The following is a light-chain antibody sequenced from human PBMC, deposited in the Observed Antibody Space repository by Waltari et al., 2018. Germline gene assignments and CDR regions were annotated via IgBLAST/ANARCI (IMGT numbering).Light chain of an antibody. V-gene: IGKV3-20*01. J-gene: IGKJ1*01. CDR3: QKYVNLPAT. Sequence: IVLTPSPSTLSLSPGERATLSCRASQSVGRFLAWYQQKPGQAPRLLIYHASIRATGIPDRFSGSGSGTDFSLTISGLEPEDFAVYYCQKYVNLPATFGQGTKVEIK. CDR2: HAS. CDR1: QSVGRF.